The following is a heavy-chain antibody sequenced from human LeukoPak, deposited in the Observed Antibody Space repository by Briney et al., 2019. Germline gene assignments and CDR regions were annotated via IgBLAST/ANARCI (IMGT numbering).Heavy chain of an antibody. Sequence: GGSLRLSCTTSGFAFDDFAMSWVRQPAGKGLEWVGFIRRRAYGGAAEYAASVKGRFIISRDDSKGIAYLQMHSLKTEDTAVYYCSRNGLVDFDYWGQGSRVIVSP. V-gene: IGHV3-49*04. CDR2: IRRRAYGGAA. J-gene: IGHJ4*02. CDR1: GFAFDDFA. CDR3: SRNGLVDFDY.